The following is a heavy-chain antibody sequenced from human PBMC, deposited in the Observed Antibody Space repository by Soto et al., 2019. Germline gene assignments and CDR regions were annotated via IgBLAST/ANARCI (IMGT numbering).Heavy chain of an antibody. D-gene: IGHD2-8*01. V-gene: IGHV4-31*03. CDR2: SHFSGIT. J-gene: IGHJ4*02. CDR1: GGSINSGADY. Sequence: QGQLQESGPGLVKPSQTLSLTFTVSGGSINSGADYWNWIRQHSGKGLEWIEYSHFSGITYYNPSVKSRVAISTDTSNNQFSLRLSSVTAADTAVYYCAGDKGVSYFDSWGQGALVTVSS. CDR3: AGDKGVSYFDS.